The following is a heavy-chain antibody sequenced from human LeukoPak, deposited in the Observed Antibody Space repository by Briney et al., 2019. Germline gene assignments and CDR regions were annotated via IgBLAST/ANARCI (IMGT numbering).Heavy chain of an antibody. V-gene: IGHV3-30*02. CDR3: ARGGYDFWSGYHPNYFDY. Sequence: GGSLRLSCAASGFTFSSYGMHWVRQAPGKGLEWVAFIQYDVSSEYYADSVKGRFTVSRDNSKNTLYLQMNSLRAEDTAVYYCARGGYDFWSGYHPNYFDYWGQGTLVTVSS. CDR2: IQYDVSSE. D-gene: IGHD3-3*01. J-gene: IGHJ4*02. CDR1: GFTFSSYG.